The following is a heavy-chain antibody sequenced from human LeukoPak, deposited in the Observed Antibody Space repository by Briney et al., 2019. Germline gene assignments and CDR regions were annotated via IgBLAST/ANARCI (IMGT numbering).Heavy chain of an antibody. D-gene: IGHD6-19*01. CDR1: GYTFTGYY. CDR3: ARDSVAGTASLDY. Sequence: GASVKVSCKASGYTFTGYYTHWVRQAPGQGLEWMGWINPNSGGTNYAQKFQGRVTMTRDTSISTAYMELSRLRSDDTAVYYCARDSVAGTASLDYWGQGTLVTVSS. V-gene: IGHV1-2*02. CDR2: INPNSGGT. J-gene: IGHJ4*02.